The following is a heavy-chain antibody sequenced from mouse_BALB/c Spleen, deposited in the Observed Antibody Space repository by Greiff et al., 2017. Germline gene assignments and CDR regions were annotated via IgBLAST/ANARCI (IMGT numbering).Heavy chain of an antibody. CDR2: IWGGGST. CDR3: AIYYGSSSYAMDY. Sequence: QVQLKQSGPGLVAPSQSLSITCTVSGFSLTDYGVSWIRQPPGKGLEWLGVIWGGGSTYYNSALKSRLSISKDNSKSQVFLKMNSLQTDDTAMYYCAIYYGSSSYAMDYWGQGTSVTVSS. D-gene: IGHD1-1*01. V-gene: IGHV2-6-5*01. J-gene: IGHJ4*01. CDR1: GFSLTDYG.